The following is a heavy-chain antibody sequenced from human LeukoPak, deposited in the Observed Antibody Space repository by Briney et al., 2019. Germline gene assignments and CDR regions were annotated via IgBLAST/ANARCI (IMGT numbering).Heavy chain of an antibody. J-gene: IGHJ4*02. CDR2: IIPIFFTA. CDR3: ARGFANFITTVNYFDY. CDR1: GGTFISYA. D-gene: IGHD4-17*01. V-gene: IGHV1-69*05. Sequence: SVKVSCKASGGTFISYAISWVGQARGQGLEWMGGIIPIFFTANFAQNFQRRVSITTYPSTSTAYMDLCILRSEDTAVYYCARGFANFITTVNYFDYWGQGTLVTVSS.